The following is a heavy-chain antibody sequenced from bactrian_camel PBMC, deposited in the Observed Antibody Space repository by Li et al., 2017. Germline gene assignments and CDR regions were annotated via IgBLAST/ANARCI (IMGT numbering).Heavy chain of an antibody. CDR1: TGTFRSAC. CDR3: AAGVYPLDIVVEGTYDLREDAFGY. Sequence: HVQLVESGGGSVQAGGSLNLSCTARTGTFRSACMGWIRQAPGKEREGVAVIYTSGSTYYADSVKGRFAISQNNANAKNTVYLQMNSLKLEDTAMYYCAAGVYPLDIVVEGTYDLREDAFGYWGQGTQVTVS. CDR2: IYTSGST. J-gene: IGHJ6*01. V-gene: IGHV3S53*01. D-gene: IGHD6*01.